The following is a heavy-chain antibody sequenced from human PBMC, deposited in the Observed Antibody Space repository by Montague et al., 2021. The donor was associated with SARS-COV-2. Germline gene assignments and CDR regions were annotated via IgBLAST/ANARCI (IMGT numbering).Heavy chain of an antibody. CDR2: IYYSGST. J-gene: IGHJ4*02. Sequence: SETLSLTCTVSGGSISSYYWSWIRQPPGKGLELIWYIYYSGSTNYNPSLKSRVTISVDTSKNQFSLKLSSVTAADTAVYYCARIWYSSGYQGIYYVDYWGQGALVTVSS. CDR1: GGSISSYY. CDR3: ARIWYSSGYQGIYYVDY. V-gene: IGHV4-59*01. D-gene: IGHD3-22*01.